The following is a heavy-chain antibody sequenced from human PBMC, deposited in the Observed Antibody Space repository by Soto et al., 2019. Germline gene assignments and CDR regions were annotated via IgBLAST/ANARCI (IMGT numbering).Heavy chain of an antibody. J-gene: IGHJ4*02. CDR2: IIPIFGTA. D-gene: IGHD4-17*01. CDR1: GGTFSSYA. V-gene: IGHV1-69*13. Sequence: RASVKVSCKASGGTFSSYAISWVRQAPGQGLEWMGGIIPIFGTANYAQKFQGRVTITADESTSTAYMELSSLRSEDTAVYYCARSRGYGDFMGYWGQGTLVTVSS. CDR3: ARSRGYGDFMGY.